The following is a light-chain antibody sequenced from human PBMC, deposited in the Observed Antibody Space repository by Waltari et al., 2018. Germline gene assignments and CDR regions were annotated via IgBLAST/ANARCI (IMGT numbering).Light chain of an antibody. CDR2: EGD. J-gene: IGLJ2*01. CDR3: QAYDDINKVV. CDR1: SDSSASKF. V-gene: IGLV6-57*02. Sequence: NFMLTQPHSVSESPGKTVTISCTGSSDSSASKFVHWYQQRPGSAPIVVMFEGDQSPSGVPVRFPGSIASSSNSASLTSSGLRTEDEADYYCQAYDDINKVVFGGGTKLTVL.